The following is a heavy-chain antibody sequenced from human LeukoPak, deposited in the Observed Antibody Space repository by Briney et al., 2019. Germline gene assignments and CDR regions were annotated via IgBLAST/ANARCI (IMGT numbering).Heavy chain of an antibody. Sequence: GSLRLSCAASGFTFSSYWMSWVRQAPGKGLEWVANIKQDGSEKYYVDSVKGRFTISRDNAKNSLYLQMNSLRAEDTAVYYCARGGSGYYRSGGFDYWGQGTLVTVSS. CDR3: ARGGSGYYRSGGFDY. CDR2: IKQDGSEK. CDR1: GFTFSSYW. D-gene: IGHD3-3*01. V-gene: IGHV3-7*04. J-gene: IGHJ4*02.